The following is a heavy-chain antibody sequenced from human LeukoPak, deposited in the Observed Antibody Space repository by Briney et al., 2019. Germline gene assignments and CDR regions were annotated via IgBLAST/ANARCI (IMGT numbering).Heavy chain of an antibody. V-gene: IGHV3-23*01. CDR3: AKDPTVAILRYFDWSSYYFDY. Sequence: GGSLRLSCAASGFTFSSYAMSWVRQAPGKGLEWVSAISGSGGSTYYADSVKGRFTISRDNSKNTLYLQMNSLRAEDTAVYYCAKDPTVAILRYFDWSSYYFDYWGQGTLVTVSS. CDR2: ISGSGGST. CDR1: GFTFSSYA. D-gene: IGHD3-9*01. J-gene: IGHJ4*02.